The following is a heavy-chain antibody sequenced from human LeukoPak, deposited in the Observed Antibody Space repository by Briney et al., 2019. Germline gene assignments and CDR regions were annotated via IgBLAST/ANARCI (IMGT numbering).Heavy chain of an antibody. Sequence: GGSLRLSCAASGFTFSSYWMHWVCQAPGKGLVWVSRINSDGSSTSYADSVKGRFTISRDNAKNTLYLQMNSLRAEDTAVYYCARVVTAQDFDYWGQGTLVTVSS. CDR1: GFTFSSYW. V-gene: IGHV3-74*01. CDR2: INSDGSST. D-gene: IGHD2-21*02. CDR3: ARVVTAQDFDY. J-gene: IGHJ4*02.